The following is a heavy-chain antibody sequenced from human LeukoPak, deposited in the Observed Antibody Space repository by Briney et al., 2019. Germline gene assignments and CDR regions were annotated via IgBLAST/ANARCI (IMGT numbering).Heavy chain of an antibody. Sequence: PGGSLRLSCAASGFTFSSYAMHWVRQAPGKGLEWVAVISYDGSNKYYADSVKGRFTISRDNSKNTLYLQMNSLRAEDTAVYYCARDSSGYDAGDYWGQGTLVTVSS. CDR3: ARDSSGYDAGDY. V-gene: IGHV3-30-3*01. CDR1: GFTFSSYA. D-gene: IGHD5-12*01. CDR2: ISYDGSNK. J-gene: IGHJ4*02.